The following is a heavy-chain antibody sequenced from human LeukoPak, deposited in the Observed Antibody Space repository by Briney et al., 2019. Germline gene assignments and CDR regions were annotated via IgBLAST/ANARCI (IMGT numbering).Heavy chain of an antibody. CDR3: ARGRNSGFDY. V-gene: IGHV6-1*01. CDR2: TYYRSKFYN. J-gene: IGHJ4*02. Sequence: SQTLSLTCAISGDSFSTNSVAWNWIRQSPSRGLEWLGRTYYRSKFYNDYAVSVKGRITINPDTSKNQFSLQLSSVTPEDTAVYYCARGRNSGFDYWGQGTLVTVS. CDR1: GDSFSTNSVA. D-gene: IGHD6-19*01.